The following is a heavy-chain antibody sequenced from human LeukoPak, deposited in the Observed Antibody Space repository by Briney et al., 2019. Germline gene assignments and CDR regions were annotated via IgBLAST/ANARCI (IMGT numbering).Heavy chain of an antibody. V-gene: IGHV4-59*01. J-gene: IGHJ4*02. CDR2: IYYSGST. CDR3: AREKDGYILVD. Sequence: SETLSLTCTVSGGSTSSYYWSWIRQPPGKGLEWIGYIYYSGSTNYNPSLKSRVTISVDTSKNQFSLKLSSVTAADTAVYYCAREKDGYILVDWGQGTLVTVSS. D-gene: IGHD5-24*01. CDR1: GGSTSSYY.